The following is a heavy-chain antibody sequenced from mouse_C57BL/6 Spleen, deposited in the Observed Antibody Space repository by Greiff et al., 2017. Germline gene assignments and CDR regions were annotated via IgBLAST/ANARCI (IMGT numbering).Heavy chain of an antibody. CDR1: GFNIKDDY. V-gene: IGHV14-4*01. Sequence: VQLQQSGAELVRPGASVKLSCTASGFNIKDDYMHWVKQRPEQGLEWIGRIDPENGDTEYASKFQGKATITADTSSNTAYLQLSSLTSEDTAVYYCTTDYYGSSYSYYAMDYWGQGTSVTVSS. CDR3: TTDYYGSSYSYYAMDY. J-gene: IGHJ4*01. CDR2: IDPENGDT. D-gene: IGHD1-1*01.